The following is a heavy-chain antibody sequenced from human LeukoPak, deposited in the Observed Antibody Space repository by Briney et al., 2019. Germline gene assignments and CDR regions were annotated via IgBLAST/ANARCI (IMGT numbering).Heavy chain of an antibody. CDR3: AKDTVASSFDH. CDR2: ISRESDGSGT. V-gene: IGHV3-74*01. D-gene: IGHD5-12*01. J-gene: IGHJ4*02. CDR1: GFTLSSDW. Sequence: GGSLRLSCAGSGFTLSSDWVHWVRQVPGKGLVWVARISRESDGSGTNYAGSVKGRFSISRDRATNTVHLQMNSLRAEDTAVYHCAKDTVASSFDHWGQGTLVTVSS.